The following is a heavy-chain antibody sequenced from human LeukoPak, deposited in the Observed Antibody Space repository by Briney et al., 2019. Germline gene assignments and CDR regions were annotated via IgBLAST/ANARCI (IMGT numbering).Heavy chain of an antibody. CDR3: ATLAYGPDY. Sequence: PGGSLRLSCAAPGFTFSRYWMHCVRQAPGKGLVWVSGIDSDGHTTFYADYVKGRFTISRDNARNALFLQMNSLGAEDTAVYYCATLAYGPDYWGQGTLVTVSA. CDR2: IDSDGHTT. V-gene: IGHV3-74*01. J-gene: IGHJ4*02. D-gene: IGHD3-10*01. CDR1: GFTFSRYW.